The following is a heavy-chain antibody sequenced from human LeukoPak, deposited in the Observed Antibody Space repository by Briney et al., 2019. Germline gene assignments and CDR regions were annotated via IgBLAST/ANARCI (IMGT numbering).Heavy chain of an antibody. CDR2: IYPGDSDT. Sequence: GESLKISCKGSGYSFTSYWIGWVRQMPGKGLEWMGIIYPGDSDTRYSPSFQGQVTISAVKSISTAYLQWSSLKASDTAMYYCARRLTMVRGVNWFDPWGQGTLVTVSS. V-gene: IGHV5-51*01. CDR3: ARRLTMVRGVNWFDP. J-gene: IGHJ5*02. CDR1: GYSFTSYW. D-gene: IGHD3-10*01.